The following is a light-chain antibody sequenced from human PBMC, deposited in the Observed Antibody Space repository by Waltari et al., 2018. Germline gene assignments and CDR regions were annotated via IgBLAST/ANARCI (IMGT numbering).Light chain of an antibody. V-gene: IGLV7-46*01. J-gene: IGLJ2*01. CDR2: DKT. Sequence: QAVVTQEPSLTVSPGGTVTPTCGSSTVTVTSGHYPYWFQQKPGQAPRTLFYDKTNKYSWTPARFSGALLGGKAALTLSGPRPEDEADYYCLLSFGDARPVCGGGTKLTVL. CDR1: TVTVTSGHY. CDR3: LLSFGDARPV.